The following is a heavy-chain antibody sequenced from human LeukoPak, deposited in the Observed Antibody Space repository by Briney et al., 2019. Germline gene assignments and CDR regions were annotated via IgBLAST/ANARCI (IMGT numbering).Heavy chain of an antibody. Sequence: GGSLRLSCAASGFTFSSYAMHWVRQATGKGLEWVSAIGTGGDTYYPGSVEGRFTISRENAKNSLYLQMNSLRAGDTAVYYCAREPRGGGDYGMDVWGQGTTVTVSS. CDR1: GFTFSSYA. J-gene: IGHJ6*02. CDR2: IGTGGDT. CDR3: AREPRGGGDYGMDV. V-gene: IGHV3-13*01. D-gene: IGHD2-21*01.